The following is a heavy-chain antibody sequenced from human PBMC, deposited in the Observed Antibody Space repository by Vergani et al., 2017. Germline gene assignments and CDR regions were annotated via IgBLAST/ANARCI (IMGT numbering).Heavy chain of an antibody. V-gene: IGHV1-69*13. CDR1: GGTFSSYA. CDR3: ARYALVVVAATFSGGSWFDP. D-gene: IGHD2-15*01. Sequence: QVQLVQSGAEVKKPGSSVKVSCKASGGTFSSYAISWVRQAPGQGLEWMGRIIPIFGTANYAQKFQGRVTITADESTSTAYMELSSLRSEDTAVYDCARYALVVVAATFSGGSWFDPWGQGTLVTVSS. J-gene: IGHJ5*02. CDR2: IIPIFGTA.